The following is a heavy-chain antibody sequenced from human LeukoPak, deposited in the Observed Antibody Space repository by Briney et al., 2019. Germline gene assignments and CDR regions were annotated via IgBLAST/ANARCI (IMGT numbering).Heavy chain of an antibody. Sequence: GRSLRLSCAASGFTFSSYGMHWVRQAPGKGLEWVSFIRSKAYGGTTEYAASVKGRFTISRDDSKSIAYLQMNSLKTEDTAVYYCRGDSSGYYSDYGMDVWGQGTTVTVSS. CDR1: GFTFSSYG. V-gene: IGHV3-49*04. CDR2: IRSKAYGGTT. J-gene: IGHJ6*02. CDR3: RGDSSGYYSDYGMDV. D-gene: IGHD3-22*01.